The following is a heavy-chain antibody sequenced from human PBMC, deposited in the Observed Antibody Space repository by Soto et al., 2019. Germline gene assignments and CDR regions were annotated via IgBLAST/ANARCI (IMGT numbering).Heavy chain of an antibody. V-gene: IGHV1-69*01. CDR3: ARDTSDYSGNHYRYFDY. J-gene: IGHJ4*02. Sequence: QVQLVQSGAEVKKPGSSVKVSCKASGGTFSSYAISWVRQAPGQGLEWMGGIIPIFGTANYAQKFQGRVTITADESTSTAYMELSSLRSEDTAVYYCARDTSDYSGNHYRYFDYWGQGTLVTVSS. CDR1: GGTFSSYA. CDR2: IIPIFGTA. D-gene: IGHD1-26*01.